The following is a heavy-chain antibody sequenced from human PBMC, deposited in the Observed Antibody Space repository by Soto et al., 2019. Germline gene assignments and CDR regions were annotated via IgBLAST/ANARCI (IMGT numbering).Heavy chain of an antibody. CDR2: ISYDGSNK. D-gene: IGHD4-4*01. V-gene: IGHV3-30-3*01. CDR3: ARDHSNYYYYYGMDV. Sequence: GGSLRLSCAASGFTFSSYAMHWVRQAPGKGLEWVAVISYDGSNKYYADSVKGRFTISRDNSKNTLYLQMNSLRAEDTAVYYCARDHSNYYYYYGMDVWGQGTTVTAP. J-gene: IGHJ6*02. CDR1: GFTFSSYA.